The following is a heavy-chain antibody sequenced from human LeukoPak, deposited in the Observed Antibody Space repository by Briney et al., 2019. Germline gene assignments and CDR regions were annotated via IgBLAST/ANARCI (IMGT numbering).Heavy chain of an antibody. CDR2: ISYDGSNK. Sequence: PGRSLRLSCAASGFTFSSYAMHWVRQAPGKGLEWVAVISYDGSNKYYADSVKGRFTISRDNSKNTLYLQMNSLRAEDTAVYYCARDFMGYCSSTSCYNPNFDYWGQGTLVTVPS. V-gene: IGHV3-30-3*01. D-gene: IGHD2-2*02. CDR3: ARDFMGYCSSTSCYNPNFDY. J-gene: IGHJ4*02. CDR1: GFTFSSYA.